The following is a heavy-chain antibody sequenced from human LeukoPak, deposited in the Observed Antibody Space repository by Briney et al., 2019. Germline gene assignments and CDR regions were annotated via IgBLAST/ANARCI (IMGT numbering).Heavy chain of an antibody. CDR3: ARYPRFGMTTAWFDP. CDR2: ISSSSSYI. D-gene: IGHD4-11*01. CDR1: VFTFSSYS. Sequence: PGGSLRLSCAASVFTFSSYSMNWVRQAPGKGLEWVSSISSSSSYIYYADSVKGRFTISRDNAKNSLYLQMNSLRAEDTAVYYCARYPRFGMTTAWFDPWGQGTLVTVSS. J-gene: IGHJ5*02. V-gene: IGHV3-21*01.